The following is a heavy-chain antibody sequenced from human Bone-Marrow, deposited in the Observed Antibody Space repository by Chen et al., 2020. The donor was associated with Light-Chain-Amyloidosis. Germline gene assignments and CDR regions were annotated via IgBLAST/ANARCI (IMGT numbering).Heavy chain of an antibody. CDR2: IWYDGSNQ. Sequence: QVQLVESGGGVVQPGRSLRLSCAASGLSFSSHGMHWVRQTPGKGLEWVAVIWYDGSNQHYADSVKGRFTISRDNSMNTVYLQMNSLRPEDTAVYFCAREGPGSGTGAFDIWGLGTIVTVSS. CDR1: GLSFSSHG. CDR3: AREGPGSGTGAFDI. D-gene: IGHD1-26*01. J-gene: IGHJ3*02. V-gene: IGHV3-33*01.